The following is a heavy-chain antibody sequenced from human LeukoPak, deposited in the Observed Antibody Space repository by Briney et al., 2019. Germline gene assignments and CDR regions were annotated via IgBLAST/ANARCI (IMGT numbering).Heavy chain of an antibody. Sequence: PSETLSLTCTVSTYSISSGYYWGWIRQHPGLGLEWIGYISYSGNTYYNPSLHSRVTISADTSKNQFSLRLSSVTAADTAVYYCARDLTEMTTVTSDAFDIWGQGTMVTVS. CDR2: ISYSGNT. J-gene: IGHJ3*02. D-gene: IGHD4-17*01. CDR3: ARDLTEMTTVTSDAFDI. V-gene: IGHV4-31*03. CDR1: TYSISSGYY.